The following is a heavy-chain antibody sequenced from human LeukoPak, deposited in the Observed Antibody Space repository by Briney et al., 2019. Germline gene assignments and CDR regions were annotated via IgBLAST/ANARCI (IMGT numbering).Heavy chain of an antibody. CDR2: IYYSGST. Sequence: SETLSLTCTVSGGSISSYYWSWIRQPPGKGLEWIGYIYYSGSTNYNPSLKSRVTISVDTSKNQLSLKLSSVTAADTAVYYCARGGTYQLLVFDYWGQGTLVTVSS. V-gene: IGHV4-59*13. D-gene: IGHD2-2*01. CDR1: GGSISSYY. CDR3: ARGGTYQLLVFDY. J-gene: IGHJ4*02.